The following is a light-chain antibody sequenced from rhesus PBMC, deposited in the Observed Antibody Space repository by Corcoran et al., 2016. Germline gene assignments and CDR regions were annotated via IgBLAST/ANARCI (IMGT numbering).Light chain of an antibody. CDR1: QSLLYSEDGKTY. CDR2: EVS. V-gene: IGKV2-104*01. CDR3: IRSLSFPLT. J-gene: IGKJ4*01. Sequence: EIVVTQTPLSLSVTLGEPASIHCRSSQSLLYSEDGKTYLEWYLPKPGQSPRHRIYEVSNRPAGVPDRFSGIGSGTDFTMKTNRVSADDIETYYCIRSLSFPLTFGGGTKVELE.